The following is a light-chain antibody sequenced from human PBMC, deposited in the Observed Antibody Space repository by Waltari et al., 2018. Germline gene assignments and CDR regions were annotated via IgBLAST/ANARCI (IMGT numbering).Light chain of an antibody. V-gene: IGLV1-47*01. J-gene: IGLJ3*02. CDR2: MNN. CDR1: SSNSGSNY. Sequence: QSVLTQPPSASGTPGQRVTISCSGSSSNSGSNYVSWYQQLPGTSPNLPTYMNNQRPSGVPARFSGSKSGTSASLAISGLRSEDEADYYCAAWDDSLSGWVFGGGTKLTVL. CDR3: AAWDDSLSGWV.